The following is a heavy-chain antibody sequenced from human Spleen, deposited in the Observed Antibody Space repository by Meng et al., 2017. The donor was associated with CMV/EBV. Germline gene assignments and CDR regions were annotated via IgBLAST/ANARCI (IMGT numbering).Heavy chain of an antibody. D-gene: IGHD3-22*01. J-gene: IGHJ4*02. CDR1: GCTFDDYG. V-gene: IGHV3-20*03. Sequence: GESLKISFAASGCTFDDYGMSWVRQAPGKGLEWVSGINWNGGSKGYADSVKDRFTISRDNAKNSLYLQMNSLRAEDTALYYCARGLVAYYYDSSGYYSPWFDYWGQGTLVTVSS. CDR2: INWNGGSK. CDR3: ARGLVAYYYDSSGYYSPWFDY.